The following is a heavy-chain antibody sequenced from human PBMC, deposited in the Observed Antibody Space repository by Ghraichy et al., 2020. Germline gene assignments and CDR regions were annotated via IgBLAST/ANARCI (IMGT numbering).Heavy chain of an antibody. V-gene: IGHV3-21*01. D-gene: IGHD4-23*01. CDR2: ISSSSSYI. Sequence: GSLRLSCAASGFTFSSYSMNWVRQAPGKGLEWVSSISSSSSYIYYADSVKGRFTISRDNAKNSLYLQMNSLRAEDTAVYYCAREVFLVVTTAFDYWGQGTLVTVSS. CDR3: AREVFLVVTTAFDY. CDR1: GFTFSSYS. J-gene: IGHJ4*02.